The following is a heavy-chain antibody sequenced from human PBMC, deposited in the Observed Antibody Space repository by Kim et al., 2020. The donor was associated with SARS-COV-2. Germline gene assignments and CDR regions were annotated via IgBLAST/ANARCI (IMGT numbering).Heavy chain of an antibody. CDR2: ISSSSSYI. Sequence: GGSLRLSCAASGFTFSSYSMNWVRQAPGKGLEWVSSISSSSSYIYYADSVKGRFTISRDNAKNSLYLQMNSLRAEDTAVYYCARDREWFIVVPAARGTFYGIDVWGQGTTVTVSS. V-gene: IGHV3-21*01. CDR3: ARDREWFIVVPAARGTFYGIDV. CDR1: GFTFSSYS. J-gene: IGHJ6*02. D-gene: IGHD2-2*01.